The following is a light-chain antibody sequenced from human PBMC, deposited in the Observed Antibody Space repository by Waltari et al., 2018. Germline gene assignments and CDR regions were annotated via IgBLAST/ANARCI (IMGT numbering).Light chain of an antibody. J-gene: IGKJ4*01. Sequence: IQITQHPPSLSASVADRTSLSCRASQSIRTYLNWYQQKPGEAPKILISAASTLRGGVPSRFSGGGSGTDFTLTISSLQPEDFATYYCQQSFSTPRTFGGGTRVEIK. CDR3: QQSFSTPRT. CDR2: AAS. V-gene: IGKV1-39*01. CDR1: QSIRTY.